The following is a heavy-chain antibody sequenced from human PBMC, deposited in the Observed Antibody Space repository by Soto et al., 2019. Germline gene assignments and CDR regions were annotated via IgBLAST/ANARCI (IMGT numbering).Heavy chain of an antibody. D-gene: IGHD2-2*01. CDR2: ISWNSGSI. V-gene: IGHV3-9*01. CDR1: GFTFDDYA. Sequence: GGSLRLSCAASGFTFDDYAMHWVRQAPGKGLEWVSGISWNSGSIGYADSVKGRFTISRDNAKNSLYLQMNSLRAEDTALYYCAKVPDQGAFDIWGQGTMVTVSS. CDR3: AKVPDQGAFDI. J-gene: IGHJ3*02.